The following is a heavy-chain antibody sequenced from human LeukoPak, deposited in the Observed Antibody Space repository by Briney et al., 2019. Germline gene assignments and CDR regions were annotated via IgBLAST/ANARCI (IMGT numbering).Heavy chain of an antibody. J-gene: IGHJ5*02. CDR2: ISAYNGNT. V-gene: IGHV1-18*01. CDR1: GYTFTSYG. CDR3: ARVTTSGYGYFWFDP. Sequence: ASVKVSCKASGYTFTSYGISWVRQAPGQGLEWMGWISAYNGNTNYAQKLQGRVTMTTDTSTSTAYMELRSLRSDDTAVYYCARVTTSGYGYFWFDPWGQGTLVTVSS. D-gene: IGHD5-12*01.